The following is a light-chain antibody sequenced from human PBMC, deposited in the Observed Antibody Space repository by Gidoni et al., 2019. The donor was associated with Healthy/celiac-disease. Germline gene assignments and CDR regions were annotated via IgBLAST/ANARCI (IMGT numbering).Light chain of an antibody. J-gene: IGKJ3*01. V-gene: IGKV1-39*01. Sequence: IQMNQSPSSLSASVGDRVTITCRASQSISSYLNWYQQKPGKAPKLLIYAASSLQSGVPSRLGGSGSWTAFTLTISSLQPEYFATYYCQQSSSTPLTFGPGTKVDIK. CDR2: AAS. CDR1: QSISSY. CDR3: QQSSSTPLT.